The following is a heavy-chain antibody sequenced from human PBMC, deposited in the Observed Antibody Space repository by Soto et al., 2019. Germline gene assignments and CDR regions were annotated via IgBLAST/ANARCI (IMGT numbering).Heavy chain of an antibody. CDR1: GYTFSSYS. CDR2: ISTYSGNT. V-gene: IGHV1-18*04. Sequence: ASVKLSCKTSGYTFSSYSINWVRQAPGQGLEWMAWISTYSGNTHYAERVQGRVTVTLDKSARTAFMEMRGLTADDTAVYFCARDKGYYDIWGQGTLVTVSS. J-gene: IGHJ4*02. CDR3: ARDKGYYDI.